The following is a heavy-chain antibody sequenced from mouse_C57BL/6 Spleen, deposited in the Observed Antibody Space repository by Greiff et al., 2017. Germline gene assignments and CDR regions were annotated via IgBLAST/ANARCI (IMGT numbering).Heavy chain of an antibody. J-gene: IGHJ2*01. CDR3: ASADYGGY. V-gene: IGHV1-82*01. CDR2: IYPGDGDT. Sequence: VQLQQSGPELVKPGASVKISCKASGYAFSSSWMNWVKQRPGKGLEWIGRIYPGDGDTNYNGKFKGKATLTADKSSSTAYMQLSSLTSEDSAVYCCASADYGGYWGQGTTLTVSS. CDR1: GYAFSSSW.